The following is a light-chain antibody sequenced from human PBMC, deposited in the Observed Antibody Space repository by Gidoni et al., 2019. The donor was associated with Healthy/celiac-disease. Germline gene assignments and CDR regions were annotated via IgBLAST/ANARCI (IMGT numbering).Light chain of an antibody. J-gene: IGKJ3*01. CDR1: QSISSN. CDR3: QQYNNWPPGVT. V-gene: IGKV3-15*01. Sequence: EIVMTPSPATLSVSPGERATLSCRASQSISSNLAWYQQKPGQAPRLLIYGASTRATGIPARFSGSGSGTEFTLIISSLQSEDFAVYYCQQYNNWPPGVTFGPGTKVDIK. CDR2: GAS.